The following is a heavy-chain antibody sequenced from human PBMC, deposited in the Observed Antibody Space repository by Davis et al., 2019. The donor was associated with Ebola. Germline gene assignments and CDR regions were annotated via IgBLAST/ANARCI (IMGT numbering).Heavy chain of an antibody. V-gene: IGHV1-69*04. D-gene: IGHD2-2*01. Sequence: SVKVSCKASGGTFSSYAISWVRQAPGQGLELMGRIIPILGIANYAQKFQGRVTMTRDTSTSTVYMDLSSLRSEDTAVYYCARLGQQLLLGDWDYWGQGTLVTVSS. CDR1: GGTFSSYA. CDR2: IIPILGIA. CDR3: ARLGQQLLLGDWDY. J-gene: IGHJ4*02.